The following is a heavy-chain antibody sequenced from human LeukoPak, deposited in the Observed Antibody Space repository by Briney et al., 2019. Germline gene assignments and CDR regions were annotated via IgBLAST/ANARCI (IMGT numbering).Heavy chain of an antibody. Sequence: GGSLRLSCAASGFTFSSYSMNWVRQAPRKGLEWVSSISSSSSYIYYADSVKGRFTISRDNAKNSLYLQMNSLRAEDTAVYYCASGRLYLSGGSCYSHYYFDYWGQGTLVTVSS. CDR3: ASGRLYLSGGSCYSHYYFDY. D-gene: IGHD2-15*01. J-gene: IGHJ4*02. CDR2: ISSSSSYI. V-gene: IGHV3-21*01. CDR1: GFTFSSYS.